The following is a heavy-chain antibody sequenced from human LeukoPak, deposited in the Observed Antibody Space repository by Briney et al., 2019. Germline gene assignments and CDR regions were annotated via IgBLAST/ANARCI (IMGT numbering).Heavy chain of an antibody. CDR3: ARAGYSYGTGYYFDY. J-gene: IGHJ4*02. V-gene: IGHV4-59*01. CDR2: IYYSGNT. D-gene: IGHD5-18*01. Sequence: SETLSLTCTVSGSIGSYYWSWIRQHPGKGLEWIGYIYYSGNTYYNPSLKSRVTISVDTSKKQFSLKVTSVTAADTAVYYCARAGYSYGTGYYFDYWGQGTLVTVSS. CDR1: GSIGSYY.